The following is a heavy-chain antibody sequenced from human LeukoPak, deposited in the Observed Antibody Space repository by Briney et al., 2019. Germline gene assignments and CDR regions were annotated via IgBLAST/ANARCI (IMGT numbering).Heavy chain of an antibody. D-gene: IGHD5-18*01. CDR3: ARDSSYGPYFDY. J-gene: IGHJ4*02. V-gene: IGHV1-2*02. CDR2: INPNSGGT. CDR1: GYTFTSYG. Sequence: VASVQVSCKASGYTFTSYGISWVRQAPGQGLEWMGWINPNSGGTNYAQKFQGRVTMTRDTSISTAYMELSRLRSDDTAVYYCARDSSYGPYFDYWGQGTLVTVSS.